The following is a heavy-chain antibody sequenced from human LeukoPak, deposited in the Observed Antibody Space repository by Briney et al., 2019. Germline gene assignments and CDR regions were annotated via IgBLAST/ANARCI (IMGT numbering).Heavy chain of an antibody. V-gene: IGHV3-30*04. J-gene: IGHJ4*02. Sequence: GGSLRLSCAASGFTFSSHVFYWVRQAPGKGLEWVAFISNDGTTKYYADSVKGRFTISRDNSKNTLYLQMNSLRAEDTAVYYCAKDAYYDILTGYNYLPSYYFDYWGQGTLVTVSS. CDR2: ISNDGTTK. CDR3: AKDAYYDILTGYNYLPSYYFDY. D-gene: IGHD3-9*01. CDR1: GFTFSSHV.